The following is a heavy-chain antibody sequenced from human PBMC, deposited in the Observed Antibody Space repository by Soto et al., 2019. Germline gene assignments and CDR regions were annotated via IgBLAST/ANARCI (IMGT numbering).Heavy chain of an antibody. CDR2: ISRKVYGETT. J-gene: IGHJ4*02. Sequence: PGGSLRLSCTASGFPLGDYGVSWVRQAPGKGLEWVGFISRKVYGETTEDAASVKCRFFFSRYDSEIIAYLQMNSLKTEDISVYYCAIVAVYSKSDYWGRGTLVTVSS. V-gene: IGHV3-49*04. CDR1: GFPLGDYG. D-gene: IGHD3-9*01. CDR3: AIVAVYSKSDY.